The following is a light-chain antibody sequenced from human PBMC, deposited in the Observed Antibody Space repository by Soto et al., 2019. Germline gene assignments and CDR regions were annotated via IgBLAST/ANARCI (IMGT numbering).Light chain of an antibody. CDR1: SIDIAPYNY. Sequence: QSVLTQPASVSGSPGQSPTISCTGTSIDIAPYNYVSWYQQHPGKAPKLIIYEVIYRPSGISNRFSGSKSGNTASLTISGLQAEDEADYYCSSYTSSTNYVFGTGTKVTVL. V-gene: IGLV2-14*01. CDR3: SSYTSSTNYV. CDR2: EVI. J-gene: IGLJ1*01.